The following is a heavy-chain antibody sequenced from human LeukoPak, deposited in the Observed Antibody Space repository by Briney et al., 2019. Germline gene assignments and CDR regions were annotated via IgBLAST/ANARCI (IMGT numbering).Heavy chain of an antibody. CDR3: AKDLVWGTVTGRNFDY. D-gene: IGHD4-17*01. V-gene: IGHV3-23*01. CDR1: GFTFSSYA. J-gene: IGHJ4*02. Sequence: GGSLRLSCAASGFTFSSYAMSWVRQAPGKGLEWVSAISGSGGSTYYADSVKGRFTISRDNSKNTLYLQMNGLRAEDTAVYYCAKDLVWGTVTGRNFDYWGQGTLVTVSS. CDR2: ISGSGGST.